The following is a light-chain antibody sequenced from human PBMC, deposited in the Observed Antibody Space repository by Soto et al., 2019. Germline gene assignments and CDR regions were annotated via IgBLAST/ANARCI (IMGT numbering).Light chain of an antibody. CDR3: QQYGYLVT. J-gene: IGKJ4*01. CDR1: QSITNNY. Sequence: EIVLTQSPGTLSLSPRERATHSCRASQSITNNYLAWYQQKPGRAHRLLIYGASSRATVIPDRFSGSGSGTDFTLATSRLEPEDFALYYCQQYGYLVTFGGGTKVEIK. V-gene: IGKV3-20*01. CDR2: GAS.